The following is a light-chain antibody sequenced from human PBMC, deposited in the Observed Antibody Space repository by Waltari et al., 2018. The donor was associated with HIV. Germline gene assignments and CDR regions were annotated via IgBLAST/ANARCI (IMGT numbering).Light chain of an antibody. CDR3: QQSYRFPDT. CDR2: AAS. J-gene: IGKJ2*01. Sequence: DIQMTQSPSSLSASVGDRVTISCWASQTISNHLNWYHHKPGKPPKVLIYAASTLQTGVPSRFSGGGSGTDFTLTISSLQPEDLGTYYCQQSYRFPDTLGQGTNLE. CDR1: QTISNH. V-gene: IGKV1-39*01.